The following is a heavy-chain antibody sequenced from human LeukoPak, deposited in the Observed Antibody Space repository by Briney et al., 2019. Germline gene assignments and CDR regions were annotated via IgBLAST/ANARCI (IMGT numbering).Heavy chain of an antibody. Sequence: GGSLRLSCAASGFTFSSFSMNWVRQAPGKGLEWISYISSSSSSTYYADSVKGRFTISRDNAKNSLYLQMNSLRAEDTAVYYCARVIGSYGDYPYWGQGTLVTVSS. J-gene: IGHJ4*02. CDR3: ARVIGSYGDYPY. CDR2: ISSSSSST. D-gene: IGHD4-17*01. CDR1: GFTFSSFS. V-gene: IGHV3-48*04.